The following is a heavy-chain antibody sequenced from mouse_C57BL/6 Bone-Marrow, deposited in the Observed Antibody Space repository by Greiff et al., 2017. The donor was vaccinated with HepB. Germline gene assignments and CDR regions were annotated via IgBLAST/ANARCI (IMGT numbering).Heavy chain of an antibody. V-gene: IGHV5-16*01. CDR2: INYDGSST. CDR1: GFTFSDYY. J-gene: IGHJ2*01. Sequence: EVKLMESEGGLVQPGRSMKLSCTASGFTFSDYYMAWVRQVPEKGLEWVANINYDGSSTYYLDSLKSRFIISRDNAKNILYLQMSSLKSEDTATYYCARGEGDWDYFDYWGQGTTLTVSS. D-gene: IGHD4-1*01. CDR3: ARGEGDWDYFDY.